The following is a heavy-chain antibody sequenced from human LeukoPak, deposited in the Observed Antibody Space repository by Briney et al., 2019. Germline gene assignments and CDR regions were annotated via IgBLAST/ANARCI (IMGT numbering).Heavy chain of an antibody. CDR1: GFIFSDHY. CDR3: ARGYCSGGSCYGHGFDI. Sequence: GGSLRLPCAASGFIFSDHYMDWVRQAPGKGLEWVGRSRNKANSYITEYAASVKGRFTISRDDSKNSLFLQMNSLKTEDTAVYYCARGYCSGGSCYGHGFDIWGQGTMVTVSS. V-gene: IGHV3-72*01. J-gene: IGHJ3*02. D-gene: IGHD2-15*01. CDR2: SRNKANSYIT.